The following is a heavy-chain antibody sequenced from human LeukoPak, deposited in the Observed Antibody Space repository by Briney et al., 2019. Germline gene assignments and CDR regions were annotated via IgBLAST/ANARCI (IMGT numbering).Heavy chain of an antibody. CDR3: ARGDGSCLGY. V-gene: IGHV4-39*07. CDR2: IYYSGST. CDR1: GGSISSSSYY. J-gene: IGHJ4*02. D-gene: IGHD2-15*01. Sequence: KTSETLSLTCTVSGGSISSSSYYWGWIRQPPGKGLEWIGSIYYSGSTYYNPSLKSRVTISVDTSKNQFSLKLSSVTAADTAVYYCARGDGSCLGYWGQGTLVTVSS.